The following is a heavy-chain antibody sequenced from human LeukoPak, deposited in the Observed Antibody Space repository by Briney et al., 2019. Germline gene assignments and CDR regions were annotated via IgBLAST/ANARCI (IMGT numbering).Heavy chain of an antibody. V-gene: IGHV4-59*01. Sequence: PSETLSLTCTVSGGSISNFYWSWIRQPPGKGLEWIGYIYYSGTTNYNPSLKSRVTISVDTSKNQLSLKLSSVTAADTAVYYCARRGCYLDYWGQGTLVTVSS. CDR3: ARRGCYLDY. J-gene: IGHJ4*02. CDR2: IYYSGTT. D-gene: IGHD6-19*01. CDR1: GGSISNFY.